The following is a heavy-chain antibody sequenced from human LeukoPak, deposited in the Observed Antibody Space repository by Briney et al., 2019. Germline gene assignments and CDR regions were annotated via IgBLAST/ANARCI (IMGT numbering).Heavy chain of an antibody. CDR2: ISAYNGNT. V-gene: IGHV1-18*01. CDR1: GYTFTSYA. J-gene: IGHJ6*02. CDR3: ARGRLGYCSSTSCYGGVGRGYGMDV. D-gene: IGHD2-2*01. Sequence: ASVKVSCKASGYTFTSYAISWVRQAPGQGLEWMGWISAYNGNTNYAQKLQGRVTMTTDTSTSTAYMELRSLRSDDTAVYYCARGRLGYCSSTSCYGGVGRGYGMDVWGQGTTVTVSS.